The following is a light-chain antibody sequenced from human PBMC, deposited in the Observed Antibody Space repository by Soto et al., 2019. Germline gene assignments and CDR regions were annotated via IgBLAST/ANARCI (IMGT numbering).Light chain of an antibody. CDR1: SSDVGGYNY. J-gene: IGLJ2*01. V-gene: IGLV2-8*01. CDR3: SSYGGSNNLV. CDR2: EVT. Sequence: QSALTQPPSASGSPGQSVTISCTGTSSDVGGYNYVSWYQQHPGKAPKLMIYEVTNRPSGVPDRLSGSKSGNTASLTVSGLKAEDEADYYCSSYGGSNNLVFGGGTKVTVL.